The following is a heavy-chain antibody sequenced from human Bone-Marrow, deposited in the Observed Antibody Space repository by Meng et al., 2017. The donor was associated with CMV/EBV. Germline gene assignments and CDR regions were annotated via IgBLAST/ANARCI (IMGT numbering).Heavy chain of an antibody. CDR3: ARDESCSSTSCYGLGFDY. J-gene: IGHJ4*02. D-gene: IGHD2-2*01. CDR1: GFTFSSYA. CDR2: ISYDGSNK. Sequence: GESLKISCAGSGFTFSSYAMHWVRQAPGKGLEWVAVISYDGSNKYYADSVKGRFTISRDNSKTTLYLQMNSLRAEDTAVYYCARDESCSSTSCYGLGFDYWGQGTLVTVSS. V-gene: IGHV3-30*04.